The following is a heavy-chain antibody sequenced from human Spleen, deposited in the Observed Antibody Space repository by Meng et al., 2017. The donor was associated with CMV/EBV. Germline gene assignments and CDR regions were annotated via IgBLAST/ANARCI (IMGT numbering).Heavy chain of an antibody. CDR3: VRDPDWGGMDV. Sequence: GGSLRLSCAASGFTFSSYAMHWVRQAPGKGLEWVAVISYDGSNEYYADSVKGRFTISRDNSKNTLYLQMNSLRAEDTAVYYCVRDPDWGGMDVWGQGTTVTVSS. D-gene: IGHD3-16*01. V-gene: IGHV3-30*14. CDR1: GFTFSSYA. J-gene: IGHJ6*02. CDR2: ISYDGSNE.